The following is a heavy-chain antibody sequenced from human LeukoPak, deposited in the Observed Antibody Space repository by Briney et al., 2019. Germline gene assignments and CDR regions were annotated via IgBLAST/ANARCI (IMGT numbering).Heavy chain of an antibody. CDR3: TSGQAGKNWFDP. CDR2: INRDGSTT. V-gene: IGHV3-74*01. J-gene: IGHJ5*02. D-gene: IGHD3-10*01. Sequence: GGSLRLSCSASGFTFSSYWMHWVRQAPGKGLVWVSRINRDGSTTNYADSVKGRFTISRDNAKNTLYLQMNSLRAEDTAVYYCTSGQAGKNWFDPWGQGTLVTVSS. CDR1: GFTFSSYW.